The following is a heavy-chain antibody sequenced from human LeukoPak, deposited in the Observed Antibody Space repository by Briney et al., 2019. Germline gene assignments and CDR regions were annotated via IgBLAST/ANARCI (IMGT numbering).Heavy chain of an antibody. D-gene: IGHD1-26*01. V-gene: IGHV1-46*01. CDR2: INPSGGST. Sequence: ASVKVSCQASGYTFTSYYIHWVRQAPGQGLEWMGVINPSGGSTSYAQKFQGRVTMTRDTSTSTVYMELSSLRSEDTAVYYCARDAAGATKGGFDYWGQGTLVTVSS. J-gene: IGHJ4*02. CDR1: GYTFTSYY. CDR3: ARDAAGATKGGFDY.